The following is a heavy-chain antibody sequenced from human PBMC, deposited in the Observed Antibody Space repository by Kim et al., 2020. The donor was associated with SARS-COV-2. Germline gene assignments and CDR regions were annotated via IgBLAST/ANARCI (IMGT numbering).Heavy chain of an antibody. CDR1: EFTFSSYA. CDR3: AKGPGLVVITTHFDY. D-gene: IGHD3-22*01. V-gene: IGHV3-23*01. Sequence: GGSLRLSCAASEFTFSSYAMSWVRQAPGKGLEWVSAISGSGGSTYYADSVKGRFTISRDNSKNTLFLQMNSLRAEDTAVYYCAKGPGLVVITTHFDYWGQGTLVTVSS. CDR2: ISGSGGST. J-gene: IGHJ4*02.